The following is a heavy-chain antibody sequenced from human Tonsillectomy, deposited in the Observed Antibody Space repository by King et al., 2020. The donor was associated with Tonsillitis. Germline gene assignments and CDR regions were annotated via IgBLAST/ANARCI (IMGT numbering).Heavy chain of an antibody. Sequence: VQLQESGPGPVKHSETLSLTCTVSGGSIRNYYWSWIRQPPGKELEGIGYISSSGSANYNPSLKSRVTISVDTAKIQFSLKLKSVTAADTAVYYCARRGQRRNYSRASLDIWGQGTMVTASS. V-gene: IGHV4-59*01. CDR3: ARRGQRRNYSRASLDI. J-gene: IGHJ3*02. CDR2: ISSSGSA. D-gene: IGHD1-7*01. CDR1: GGSIRNYY.